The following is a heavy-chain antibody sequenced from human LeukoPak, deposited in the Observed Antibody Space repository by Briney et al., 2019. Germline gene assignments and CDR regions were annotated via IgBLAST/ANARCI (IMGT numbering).Heavy chain of an antibody. Sequence: SETLSLTCTVSGGPISSGGFYWSWIRQHPGKGLEWIGYTYYSGGTYYNPSLQNRVSISVDTSKNQFSLKLSSVTAADTAVYYCARDNSGGYDRFDYWGQGTLVTVSS. CDR1: GGPISSGGFY. J-gene: IGHJ4*02. V-gene: IGHV4-31*03. D-gene: IGHD6-19*01. CDR2: TYYSGGT. CDR3: ARDNSGGYDRFDY.